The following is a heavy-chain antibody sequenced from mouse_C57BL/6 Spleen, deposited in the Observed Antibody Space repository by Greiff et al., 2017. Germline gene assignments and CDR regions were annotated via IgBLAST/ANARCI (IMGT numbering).Heavy chain of an antibody. D-gene: IGHD1-1*01. V-gene: IGHV3-6*01. J-gene: IGHJ2*01. CDR3: ARIGGSSHYFDY. CDR1: GYSITSGYY. CDR2: ISYDGSN. Sequence: EVQLQQSGPGLVKPSQSLSLTCSVTGYSITSGYYWNWIRQFPGNKLEWMGYISYDGSNNYNPSLKNRIAITRDTSKNQFFLKLNSGTTEDTATYYCARIGGSSHYFDYWGQGTTLTVSS.